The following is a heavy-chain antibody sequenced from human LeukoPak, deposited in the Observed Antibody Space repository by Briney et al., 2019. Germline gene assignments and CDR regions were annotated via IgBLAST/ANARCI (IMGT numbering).Heavy chain of an antibody. J-gene: IGHJ4*02. Sequence: GGSLRLSCAASGFTFSSYEMNWVRQAPGKGLEWVSYITADGTDSYAADSVKGRFTISRDNAKNSLYLQMNSLRVDDTAIYYCAREVQWELPDYWGQGTLVTVSS. CDR3: AREVQWELPDY. CDR2: ITADGTDS. CDR1: GFTFSSYE. V-gene: IGHV3-48*03. D-gene: IGHD1-26*01.